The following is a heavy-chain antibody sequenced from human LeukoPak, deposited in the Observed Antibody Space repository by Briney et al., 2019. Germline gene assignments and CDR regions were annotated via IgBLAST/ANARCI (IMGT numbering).Heavy chain of an antibody. Sequence: ASVKVSCKASGYTFTSFDINWVRQATGQGLEWMGWMNYNSGNTGYAQKFQGRVIMTRNISISTAYMELRSLRSDDTAVYYCARGYYDFWSGYKAGNYFDYWGQGTLVTVSS. CDR1: GYTFTSFD. J-gene: IGHJ4*02. CDR2: MNYNSGNT. V-gene: IGHV1-8*01. D-gene: IGHD3-3*01. CDR3: ARGYYDFWSGYKAGNYFDY.